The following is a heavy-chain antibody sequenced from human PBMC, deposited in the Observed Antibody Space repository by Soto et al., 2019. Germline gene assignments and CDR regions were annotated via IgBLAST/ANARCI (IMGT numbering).Heavy chain of an antibody. V-gene: IGHV3-23*01. CDR1: GLPFAAMP. Sequence: EVQLLESGGALLNLGGPLGPPFEPPGLPFAAMPLAGFPRLQGRGREGVPPIVGRGGSTYYADSVKGRFTISRDNSKNTLYLQMNSLRAEDTAVYYCAKDPIYDYIWGSYRAPPYYFDYWGQGTLVTVSS. D-gene: IGHD3-16*02. J-gene: IGHJ4*02. CDR3: AKDPIYDYIWGSYRAPPYYFDY. CDR2: IVGRGGST.